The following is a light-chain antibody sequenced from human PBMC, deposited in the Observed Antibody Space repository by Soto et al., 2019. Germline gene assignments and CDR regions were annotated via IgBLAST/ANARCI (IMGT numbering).Light chain of an antibody. CDR2: GAS. J-gene: IGKJ3*01. CDR1: QSVSSSY. Sequence: EIVLTQSPGTLSLSPGERATLSCRASQSVSSSYLAWYQQTPGQAPRLLIYGASSRATGIPDRFSGSGSGTDFNLTISRLEPEDFAVYYCQQYGSSLIFTFGPGKKVDI. V-gene: IGKV3-20*01. CDR3: QQYGSSLIFT.